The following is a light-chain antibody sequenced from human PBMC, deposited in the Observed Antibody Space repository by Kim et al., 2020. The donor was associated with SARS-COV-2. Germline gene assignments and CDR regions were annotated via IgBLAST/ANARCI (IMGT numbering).Light chain of an antibody. V-gene: IGKV1-17*03. Sequence: DIHMTQSPSAMSASVGDRVTITCRASQDISNSLAWFQQKPGKVPKRLMYAASSLESGVPSRFSGSGSGTEFTLTISSLQAEDFATYYCLQHNTYPLTFGQGTRLEIK. J-gene: IGKJ5*01. CDR3: LQHNTYPLT. CDR1: QDISNS. CDR2: AAS.